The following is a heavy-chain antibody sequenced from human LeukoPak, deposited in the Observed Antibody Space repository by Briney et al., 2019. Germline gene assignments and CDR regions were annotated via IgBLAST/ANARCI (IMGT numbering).Heavy chain of an antibody. CDR1: GFTVSSTY. Sequence: GGSLRLSCAASGFTVSSTYMSWVRQAPGKGLEWVSVIYSGGNTYYADSVKGRFTISRDNSKNTLYLHMDSLRAEDTAVYYCARVKAGYYYYMDVWGKGTTVTVSS. CDR3: ARVKAGYYYYMDV. D-gene: IGHD3-10*01. J-gene: IGHJ6*03. V-gene: IGHV3-53*01. CDR2: IYSGGNT.